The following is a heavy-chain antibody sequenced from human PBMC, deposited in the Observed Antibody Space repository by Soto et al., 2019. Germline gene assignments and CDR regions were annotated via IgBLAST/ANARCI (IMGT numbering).Heavy chain of an antibody. D-gene: IGHD3-10*01. V-gene: IGHV3-21*01. CDR2: ISSSSSYI. Sequence: EVQLVESGGGLVKPGGSLRLSCAASGFTFSSYSMNWVRQAPGKGLEWVSSISSSSSYIYYADSVKGRFTISRDNAKNSLYLQMNSLRAEDTAVYYCARSSHKWSGELNAFDIWGQGTMVTVSS. CDR1: GFTFSSYS. J-gene: IGHJ3*02. CDR3: ARSSHKWSGELNAFDI.